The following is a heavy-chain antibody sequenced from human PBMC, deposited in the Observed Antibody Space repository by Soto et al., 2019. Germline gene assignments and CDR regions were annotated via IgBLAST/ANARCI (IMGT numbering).Heavy chain of an antibody. V-gene: IGHV4-39*01. CDR2: IYYSGST. D-gene: IGHD1-1*01. J-gene: IGHJ4*02. CDR1: GGSISRNSYY. CDR3: ARHDWNGVDY. Sequence: QMQLQESGPGLVKPSETLSLTCTVSGGSISRNSYYWGWIRQPPGKGLEWIGSIYYSGSTYYNPSITSRVAISVDTSKNQFSLKLSSVTAADTAVYYCARHDWNGVDYWGQGTLVTVSS.